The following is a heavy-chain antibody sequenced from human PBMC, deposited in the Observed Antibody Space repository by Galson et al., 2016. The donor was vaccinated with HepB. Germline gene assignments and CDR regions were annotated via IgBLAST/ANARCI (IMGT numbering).Heavy chain of an antibody. Sequence: SVKVSCKASGYTFTSYDINWVRQATGQGLEWMGWMNPDSGNTGYAQKFQGRVTMTRDTSISTAYMELTSLRSEDTAVYYCARGLNYEFWRAEGYYYGIDVWGQGTTVTVSS. V-gene: IGHV1-8*01. CDR3: ARGLNYEFWRAEGYYYGIDV. CDR2: MNPDSGNT. D-gene: IGHD3-3*01. CDR1: GYTFTSYD. J-gene: IGHJ6*02.